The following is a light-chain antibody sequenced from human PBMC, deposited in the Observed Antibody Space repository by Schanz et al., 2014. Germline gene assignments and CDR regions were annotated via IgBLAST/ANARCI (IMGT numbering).Light chain of an antibody. V-gene: IGKV1-5*01. Sequence: DVQMTQSPSTLSASVGDRVTITCRASQSVSTWLAWYQQTPGKAPNLLIYAASSLQSGVPSRFSGSGSGTEFHLTIRSLQPDDFATYYCQQLNPYPPLTFGGCTKVEIK. CDR3: QQLNPYPPLT. J-gene: IGKJ4*01. CDR1: QSVSTW. CDR2: AAS.